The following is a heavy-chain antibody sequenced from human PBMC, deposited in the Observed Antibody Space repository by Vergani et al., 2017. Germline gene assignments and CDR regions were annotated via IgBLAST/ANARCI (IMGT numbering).Heavy chain of an antibody. CDR1: GFTFSSYA. Sequence: QVQLVESGGGVVQPGRSLRLSCAASGFTFSSYAMHWVRQAPGKGLEWVAVISYDGSNKYYADSVKGRFTISRDNSKKMLYLQMNSLRAEDTAVYYCARALSSGYYTFDIGGQGTMVTVSS. D-gene: IGHD3-22*01. CDR2: ISYDGSNK. CDR3: ARALSSGYYTFDI. J-gene: IGHJ3*02. V-gene: IGHV3-30-3*01.